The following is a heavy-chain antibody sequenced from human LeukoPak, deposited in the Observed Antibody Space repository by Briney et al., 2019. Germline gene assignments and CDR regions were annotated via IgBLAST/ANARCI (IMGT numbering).Heavy chain of an antibody. J-gene: IGHJ5*02. CDR1: GFTFSSYW. D-gene: IGHD3-3*01. V-gene: IGHV3-7*03. Sequence: PGGSLRLSCAASGFTFSSYWMSWVRQAPGKGLEWVANIKQDGSEKYYVDSVKGRFTISRDNAKNSLYLQMNSLRAEDTAVYYCAKDGSRITIFGVVILRWFDPWGQGTLVTVSS. CDR3: AKDGSRITIFGVVILRWFDP. CDR2: IKQDGSEK.